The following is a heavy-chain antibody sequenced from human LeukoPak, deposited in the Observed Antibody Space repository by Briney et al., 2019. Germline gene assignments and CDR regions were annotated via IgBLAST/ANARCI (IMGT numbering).Heavy chain of an antibody. CDR1: GGSISSYY. J-gene: IGHJ4*02. CDR3: ARQVTTADVDY. D-gene: IGHD1-1*01. CDR2: IYYSGST. V-gene: IGHV4-59*08. Sequence: PSETLSLTCTVSGGSISSYYWSWIRQPPGKGLEWIGYIYYSGSTNYNPSLKSRVTISVDTSKNQFSLKLSSVTAPDTAVYYCARQVTTADVDYWGQGTLVTVSS.